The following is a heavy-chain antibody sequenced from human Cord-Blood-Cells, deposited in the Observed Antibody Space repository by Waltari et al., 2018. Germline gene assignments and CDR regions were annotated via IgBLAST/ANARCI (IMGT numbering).Heavy chain of an antibody. CDR2: IDCDDDK. D-gene: IGHD3-3*01. J-gene: IGHJ4*02. CDR3: ARATHFGVVIIDY. CDR1: GFSLSTSGMC. Sequence: QVTLRESGPALVKPTQTLTLTCTFSGFSLSTSGMCVSWIRQPPGKALEWLALIDCDDDKYYSTSRKTSLTISKDTSKIQVVLTMTNMDPVDTATYYCARATHFGVVIIDYWGQGTLVTVSS. V-gene: IGHV2-70*01.